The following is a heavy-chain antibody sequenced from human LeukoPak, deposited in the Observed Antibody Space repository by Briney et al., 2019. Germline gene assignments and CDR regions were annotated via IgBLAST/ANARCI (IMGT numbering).Heavy chain of an antibody. CDR2: ISSSSSTI. CDR3: ARVCAARGFDY. V-gene: IGHV3-48*01. Sequence: GGSLRLSCAASGFTFNTYGMNWVRQAPGKGLEWVSYISSSSSTIYYADSVKGRFTISRDNAKNSLYLQMNSLRAEDTAVYYCARVCAARGFDYWGQGTLVTVSS. D-gene: IGHD3-10*02. J-gene: IGHJ4*02. CDR1: GFTFNTYG.